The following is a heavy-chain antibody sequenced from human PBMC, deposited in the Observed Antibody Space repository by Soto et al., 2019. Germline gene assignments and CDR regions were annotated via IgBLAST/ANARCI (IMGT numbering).Heavy chain of an antibody. V-gene: IGHV4-4*02. J-gene: IGHJ6*02. CDR1: GDSITSTNW. CDR3: ARLKGPDHYGLDV. Sequence: QVQLQESGPGLVKPSGTLSLTCGVSGDSITSTNWWSWVRQPPGRGLEWIGEIYHSGTTHYNPSLKRRITILLDESKNQFSLNLSSVTAADTAVYYCARLKGPDHYGLDVWGQGTTVSVFS. CDR2: IYHSGTT.